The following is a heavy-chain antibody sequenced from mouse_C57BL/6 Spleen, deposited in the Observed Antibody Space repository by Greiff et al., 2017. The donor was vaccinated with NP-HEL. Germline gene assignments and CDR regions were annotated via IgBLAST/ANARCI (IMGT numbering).Heavy chain of an antibody. CDR2: IYPGSGNT. CDR3: ARSDGLYYFDY. V-gene: IGHV1-76*01. D-gene: IGHD6-2*01. CDR1: GYTFTDYY. J-gene: IGHJ2*01. Sequence: QVQLQQSGAELVRPGASVKLSCKASGYTFTDYYINWVKQRPGQGLEWIARIYPGSGNTYYNEKFKGKATLTAEKSSSTAYMQLSSLTSEDSAVYFCARSDGLYYFDYWGQGTTLTVSS.